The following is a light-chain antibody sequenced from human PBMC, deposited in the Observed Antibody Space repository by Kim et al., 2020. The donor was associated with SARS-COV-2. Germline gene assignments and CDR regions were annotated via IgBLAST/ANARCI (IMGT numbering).Light chain of an antibody. CDR1: SGSINDNY. Sequence: GKTVTISCTPHSGSINDNYMQWYQQRPRGVPTTVIYEDDQRPSGVSDRFSGSINNSSNSASLTISGLTTEDEADYYCQSYNRSYVVFGGGTQLTVL. CDR3: QSYNRSYVV. V-gene: IGLV6-57*03. J-gene: IGLJ2*01. CDR2: EDD.